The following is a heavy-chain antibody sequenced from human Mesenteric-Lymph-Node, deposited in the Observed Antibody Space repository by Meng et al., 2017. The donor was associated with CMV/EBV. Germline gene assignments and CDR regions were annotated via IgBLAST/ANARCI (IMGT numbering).Heavy chain of an antibody. CDR2: INAGNGNT. J-gene: IGHJ4*02. Sequence: KAAGYTFTSYAMHWVRQAPGQRLEWMGWINAGNGNTKYSQKFQGRVTITRDTSASTAYMELSSLRSEDTAVYYCASAGSWYSLHPFDYWGQGTLVTVSS. D-gene: IGHD2-15*01. CDR1: GYTFTSYA. CDR3: ASAGSWYSLHPFDY. V-gene: IGHV1-3*01.